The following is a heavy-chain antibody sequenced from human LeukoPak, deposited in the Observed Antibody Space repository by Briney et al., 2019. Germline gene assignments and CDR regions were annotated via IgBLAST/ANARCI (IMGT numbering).Heavy chain of an antibody. CDR2: MNPNSGNT. D-gene: IGHD2-15*01. CDR1: GYTFTSYD. V-gene: IGHV1-8*01. J-gene: IGHJ5*02. CDR3: ARDRNIVVVVAAGFDP. Sequence: ASVKVSCKASGYTFTSYDINWVRQATGQGLEWMGWMNPNSGNTGYAQKFQGRVTMTRNTSISTAYMELSSLRSEDTAVYYCARDRNIVVVVAAGFDPWGQGTLVTVSS.